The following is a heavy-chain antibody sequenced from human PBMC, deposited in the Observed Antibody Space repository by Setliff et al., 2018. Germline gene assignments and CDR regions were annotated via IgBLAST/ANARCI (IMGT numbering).Heavy chain of an antibody. V-gene: IGHV1-58*01. CDR2: IVVGSGNT. CDR1: GFTFSSST. J-gene: IGHJ5*02. Sequence: ASVKVSCKASGFTFSSSTVQWVRQARGQCLEWIGWIVVGSGNTNYAQKFQERVTITRDMYTNTAYMELSSLRSDDTAVYYCAAERYSGGSCCWFDPWGQGTLVTVSS. CDR3: AAERYSGGSCCWFDP. D-gene: IGHD2-15*01.